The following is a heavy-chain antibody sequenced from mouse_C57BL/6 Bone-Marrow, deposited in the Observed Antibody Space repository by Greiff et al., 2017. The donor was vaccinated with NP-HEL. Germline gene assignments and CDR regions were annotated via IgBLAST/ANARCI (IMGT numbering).Heavy chain of an antibody. CDR1: GYTFTTYP. D-gene: IGHD2-1*01. V-gene: IGHV1-47*01. Sequence: QVQLQQSGAELVKPVASVKMSCKASGYTFTTYPIEWVKQNHGKSLEWIGNFHPYNDDTEYNEKFKNKATLTVEKSSSTVYLELSRFTSDDSSVYYCARGGNYWYYFDYWGQGTTLTVSS. CDR3: ARGGNYWYYFDY. CDR2: FHPYNDDT. J-gene: IGHJ2*01.